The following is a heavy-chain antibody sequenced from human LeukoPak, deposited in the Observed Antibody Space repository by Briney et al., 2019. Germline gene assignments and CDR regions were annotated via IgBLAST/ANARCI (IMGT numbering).Heavy chain of an antibody. V-gene: IGHV4-38-2*02. J-gene: IGHJ1*01. Sequence: SETLSLTCTVSGYSISSGYYWGWIRQPPGKGLEWIGSIYHSGSTYYNPSLKSRVTISVDTSKNQFSLKLSSVTTADTAVYYCARGRGYSYGSQYLQHWGQGTLVTVSS. CDR2: IYHSGST. CDR3: ARGRGYSYGSQYLQH. D-gene: IGHD5-18*01. CDR1: GYSISSGYY.